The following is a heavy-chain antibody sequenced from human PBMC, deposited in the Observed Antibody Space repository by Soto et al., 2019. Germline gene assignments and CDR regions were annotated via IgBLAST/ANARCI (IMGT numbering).Heavy chain of an antibody. D-gene: IGHD6-13*01. J-gene: IGHJ6*02. Sequence: SGPTMVNPTQNITLTCTVSGFSLSTSGMCVSWVLQPPGKALEWLALIDWDDDKYYSTSLKTRLTISKDTSKNQVVLTMTNMDPVDTATYYCARIERAAAGHYNYYGMDVWGQGT. CDR1: GFSLSTSGMC. CDR2: IDWDDDK. CDR3: ARIERAAAGHYNYYGMDV. V-gene: IGHV2-70*20.